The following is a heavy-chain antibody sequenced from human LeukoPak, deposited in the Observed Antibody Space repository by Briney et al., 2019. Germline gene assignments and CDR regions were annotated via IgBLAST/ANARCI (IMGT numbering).Heavy chain of an antibody. CDR1: GFTFSSYA. D-gene: IGHD6-19*01. CDR3: AKDRTYSSGWYPEYFQH. V-gene: IGHV3-23*01. J-gene: IGHJ1*01. Sequence: GGSLRLSCAASGFTFSSYAMSWVRQAPGKGLEWVSAISGSGGSTYYADSVKGRFTISRDNSKNTLYLQMNSLRAEDTAVYYCAKDRTYSSGWYPEYFQHWGQGTLVTVSS. CDR2: ISGSGGST.